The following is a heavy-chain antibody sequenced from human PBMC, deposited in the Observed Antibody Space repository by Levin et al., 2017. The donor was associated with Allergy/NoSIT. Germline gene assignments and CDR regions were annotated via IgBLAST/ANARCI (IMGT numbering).Heavy chain of an antibody. CDR1: GFTRFTFTDAW. CDR2: IKSKKNGGTV. Sequence: GGSLRLSCAGSGFTRFTFTDAWMSWVRQAPGKGLEWIGRIKSKKNGGTVVYNAPVQGRFTISRDDSKNMLFLQMNSLKIEDTAVYYCTTGSSGGEDYWGQGTLVTVSS. D-gene: IGHD3-16*01. J-gene: IGHJ4*01. V-gene: IGHV3-15*01. CDR3: TTGSSGGEDY.